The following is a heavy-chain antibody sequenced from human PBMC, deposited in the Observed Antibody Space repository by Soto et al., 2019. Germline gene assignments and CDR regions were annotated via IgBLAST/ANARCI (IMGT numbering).Heavy chain of an antibody. J-gene: IGHJ5*02. Sequence: SVKVSCKASGGTFSSYTISWVRQAPGQGLEWMGRIIPILGIANYAQKFQGRVTITADKSTSTAYMELSSLRSEDTAVYYCARGPQNKYYDFWSGYWNWFDPWGQGTLVTVSS. V-gene: IGHV1-69*02. D-gene: IGHD3-3*01. CDR2: IIPILGIA. CDR1: GGTFSSYT. CDR3: ARGPQNKYYDFWSGYWNWFDP.